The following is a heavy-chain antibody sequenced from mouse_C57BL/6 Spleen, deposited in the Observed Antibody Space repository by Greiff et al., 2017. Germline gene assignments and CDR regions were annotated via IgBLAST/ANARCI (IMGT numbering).Heavy chain of an antibody. CDR1: GFTFSSYG. D-gene: IGHD1-1*01. Sequence: EVKLVESGGDLVKPGGSLQLSCAASGFTFSSYGMSWVRQTPDKRLEWVATISSGGSYTYYPDSVTGRFTISSDNAKNTLYLQMSSLKAEDTAMYNCARGYGSEGNRAMDCWGKGTSVTVSS. J-gene: IGHJ4*01. CDR3: ARGYGSEGNRAMDC. CDR2: ISSGGSYT. V-gene: IGHV5-6*01.